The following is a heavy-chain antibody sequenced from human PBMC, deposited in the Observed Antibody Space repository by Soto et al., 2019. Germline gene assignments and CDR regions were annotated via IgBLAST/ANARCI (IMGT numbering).Heavy chain of an antibody. V-gene: IGHV3-33*01. D-gene: IGHD2-2*01. CDR3: AREETYCSSTSCYASYYYYYMDV. CDR1: GFTFSSYG. J-gene: IGHJ6*03. Sequence: GGSLRLSCAASGFTFSSYGMHWVRQAPGKGLEWVAVIWYDGSNKYYADSVKGRFTISRDNSKNTLYLQMNSLRAEDTAVYYCAREETYCSSTSCYASYYYYYMDVWGKGTTVTVSS. CDR2: IWYDGSNK.